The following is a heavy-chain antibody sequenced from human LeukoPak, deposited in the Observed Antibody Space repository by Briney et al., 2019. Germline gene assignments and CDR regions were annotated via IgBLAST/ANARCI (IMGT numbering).Heavy chain of an antibody. Sequence: SVKVSCKASGGTLSSYAISWVRQAPGQGLEWMGGIIPIFGTANYAQKFQGRVTITADESTSTAYMELSSLRSEDTAVYYCARAEAAGIPAAMPLMWYYYYMDVWGKGTTVTVSS. CDR1: GGTLSSYA. J-gene: IGHJ6*03. CDR3: ARAEAAGIPAAMPLMWYYYYMDV. D-gene: IGHD2-2*01. CDR2: IIPIFGTA. V-gene: IGHV1-69*01.